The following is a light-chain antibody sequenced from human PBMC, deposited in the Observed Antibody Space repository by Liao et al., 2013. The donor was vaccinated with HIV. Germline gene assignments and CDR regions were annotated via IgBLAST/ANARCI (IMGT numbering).Light chain of an antibody. CDR3: QAWDSRTAV. V-gene: IGLV3-21*01. CDR1: NIGSNS. CDR2: YDS. J-gene: IGLJ2*01. Sequence: SYELTQPPSVSVAPGKTARITCGGNNIGSNSVHWYQQKPGQAPVLVIYYDSDRPSGIPERFSGSNSGNTATLTISRVEAGDEADYYCQAWDSRTAVFGGGTKLTVL.